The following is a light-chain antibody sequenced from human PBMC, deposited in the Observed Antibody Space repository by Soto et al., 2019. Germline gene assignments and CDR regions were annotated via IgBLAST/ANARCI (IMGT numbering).Light chain of an antibody. CDR3: AAWDDSLSGL. Sequence: QSVLTQPPSASGTPGQRVTISCSGSSSNIGSNYVYWYQQLPGTAPKLLIYRNNQRPSGVPDRFSGSKSGTSASLAISGLRFDDEADYYCAAWDDSLSGLFGGGTQLTVL. CDR2: RNN. J-gene: IGLJ2*01. CDR1: SSNIGSNY. V-gene: IGLV1-47*01.